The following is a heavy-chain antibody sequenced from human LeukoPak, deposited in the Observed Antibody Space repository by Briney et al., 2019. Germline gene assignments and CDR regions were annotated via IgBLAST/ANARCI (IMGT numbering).Heavy chain of an antibody. Sequence: GGSLRLSCAASGFTFSSYWMHWGRQTPGKGLVWVSRINSDGSTTSYADSVKSRFTISRDNAKNTLYLQMSSLRAEDTAVYYCARARDYGDYVNWFDPWGQGTLVTVSS. CDR3: ARARDYGDYVNWFDP. CDR2: INSDGSTT. V-gene: IGHV3-74*01. CDR1: GFTFSSYW. D-gene: IGHD4-17*01. J-gene: IGHJ5*02.